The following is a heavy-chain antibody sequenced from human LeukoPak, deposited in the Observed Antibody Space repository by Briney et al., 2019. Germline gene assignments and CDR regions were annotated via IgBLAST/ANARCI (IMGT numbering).Heavy chain of an antibody. Sequence: PGASVKLSCKASGYTFTSYGISWVRQAPGQGLEWMGWISAYNGNTNYAQKLQGRVTMTTDTSTSTAYMELRSLRSDDTAVYYCGRDKAFEGDSGWALDYWGQGTLVTVSS. CDR1: GYTFTSYG. J-gene: IGHJ4*02. V-gene: IGHV1-18*01. CDR3: GRDKAFEGDSGWALDY. CDR2: ISAYNGNT. D-gene: IGHD6-19*01.